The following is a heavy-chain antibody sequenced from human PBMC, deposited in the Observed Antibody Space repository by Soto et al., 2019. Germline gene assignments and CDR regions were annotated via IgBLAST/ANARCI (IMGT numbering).Heavy chain of an antibody. CDR3: ARDYYKYYDSSGYYRSPAY. Sequence: PGGSLRLSCTASGFTFDDYAMHWVRQAPGKGLEWVSGISWNSGSIGYADSVKGRFTISRDNSRNTLFLQMNSLRAEDTAVYYCARDYYKYYDSSGYYRSPAYWGQGTLVTVS. J-gene: IGHJ4*02. CDR1: GFTFDDYA. D-gene: IGHD3-22*01. CDR2: ISWNSGSI. V-gene: IGHV3-9*01.